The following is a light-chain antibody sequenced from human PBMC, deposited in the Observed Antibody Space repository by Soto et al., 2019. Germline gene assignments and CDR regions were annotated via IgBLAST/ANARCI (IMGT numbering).Light chain of an antibody. J-gene: IGKJ1*01. CDR1: QSMNDW. V-gene: IGKV1-5*01. CDR3: LRYNAFSQT. Sequence: DIQMTQSPSTLSASLGDRVTITCRASQSMNDWVAWYQQKPGKDPKVLIYDASSLQSGVPSKFSGSRSRTEFTLRIDSLQPDDVATYYCLRYNAFSQTFGQGTKVEI. CDR2: DAS.